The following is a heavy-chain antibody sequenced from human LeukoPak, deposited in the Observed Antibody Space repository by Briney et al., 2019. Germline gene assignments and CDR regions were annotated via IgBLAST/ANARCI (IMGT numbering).Heavy chain of an antibody. CDR3: ARVGDDSSGYAFDY. Sequence: GGSLRLSCAASGFTFSSYWMNWARQAPGKGLEWVSGINWNGGSTGYADSVKGRFTISRDNAKNSLYLQMNSLRAEDTALYHCARVGDDSSGYAFDYWGQGTLVTVSS. CDR2: INWNGGST. V-gene: IGHV3-20*01. CDR1: GFTFSSYW. D-gene: IGHD3-22*01. J-gene: IGHJ4*02.